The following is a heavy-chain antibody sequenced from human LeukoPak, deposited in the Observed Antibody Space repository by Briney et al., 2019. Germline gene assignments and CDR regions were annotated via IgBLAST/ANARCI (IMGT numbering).Heavy chain of an antibody. J-gene: IGHJ6*02. CDR3: AKDRRSSGWERTDYYYYGMDV. Sequence: GGSLRLSCAASGFTFSSYGMNWVRQAPGKGLEWVTFIRYDGSNKYYADSVKGRFTISRDNSKNTLYLQMNSLRAGDTAVYYCAKDRRSSGWERTDYYYYGMDVWGQGTTVTVSS. CDR2: IRYDGSNK. V-gene: IGHV3-30*02. CDR1: GFTFSSYG. D-gene: IGHD6-19*01.